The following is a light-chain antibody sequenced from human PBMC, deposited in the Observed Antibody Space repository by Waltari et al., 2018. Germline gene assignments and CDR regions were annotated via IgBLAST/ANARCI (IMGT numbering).Light chain of an antibody. Sequence: EIVLTQSPVTLSLSPGERATLSCRASQSVGSYLAWYQQKPGQAPSLLIYAASNRATGTPARFSGSGSGTDFTLTISSLEPEDSAVYYCQHRAHWPPDATFGPGTKVDIK. CDR3: QHRAHWPPDAT. CDR1: QSVGSY. CDR2: AAS. V-gene: IGKV3-11*01. J-gene: IGKJ3*01.